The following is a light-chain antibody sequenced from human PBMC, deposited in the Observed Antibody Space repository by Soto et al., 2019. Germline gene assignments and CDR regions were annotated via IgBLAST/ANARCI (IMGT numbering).Light chain of an antibody. Sequence: QAVVTQETSLTVSPGGTVTLTCDSSTGAVTSGHYPYWVQQKPGQAPTTLMYDTNNKHSWTPARFSGSLLGGKAALTLSGAQPEDESEYYCLLSYPGVNVVFGGGTKLTVL. V-gene: IGLV7-46*01. CDR3: LLSYPGVNVV. J-gene: IGLJ2*01. CDR2: DTN. CDR1: TGAVTSGHY.